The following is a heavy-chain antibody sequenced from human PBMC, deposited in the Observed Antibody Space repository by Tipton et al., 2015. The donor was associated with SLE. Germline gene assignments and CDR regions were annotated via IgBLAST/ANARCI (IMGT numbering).Heavy chain of an antibody. D-gene: IGHD2-21*01. CDR3: AREGDAYCGGDCYDFDY. J-gene: IGHJ4*02. CDR2: IYTSGST. CDR1: NGSISSGFYY. V-gene: IGHV4-61*02. Sequence: TLSLTCTVSNGSISSGFYYWSWIRQPAGKGLEWIGRIYTSGSTNYNPSLKSRVTISVDTSKNQFSLKLSSVTAADTAVYYCAREGDAYCGGDCYDFDYWGQGTLVTVSS.